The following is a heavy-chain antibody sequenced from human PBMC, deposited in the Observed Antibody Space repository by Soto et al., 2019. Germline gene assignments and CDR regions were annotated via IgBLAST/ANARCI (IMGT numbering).Heavy chain of an antibody. Sequence: GGSLRLSCAASGFTFSSYGMHWVRQAPGKGLEWVAVISYDGSNKYYADSVKGRFTISRDNSKNTLYLQMNSLRAEDTAVYYCVRMDERLDILSSAAASGMDAWGEVATVTVSS. CDR3: VRMDERLDILSSAAASGMDA. CDR1: GFTFSSYG. D-gene: IGHD6-25*01. J-gene: IGHJ6*04. V-gene: IGHV3-30*03. CDR2: ISYDGSNK.